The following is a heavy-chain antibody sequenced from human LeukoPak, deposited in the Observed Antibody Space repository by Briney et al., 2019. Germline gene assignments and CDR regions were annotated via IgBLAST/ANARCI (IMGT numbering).Heavy chain of an antibody. CDR2: IQYDGSYK. CDR1: GFTFSSYG. J-gene: IGHJ4*02. D-gene: IGHD6-19*01. CDR3: AKDVVGQQWPENY. V-gene: IGHV3-30*02. Sequence: GGSLRLSCAASGFTFSSYGMHWVRQAPGKGREWGVFIQYDGSYKDYGDSVKGRFTISRDNSKNTLYLQMNSLRAEDTAVYFCAKDVVGQQWPENYWGQGTLVTVSS.